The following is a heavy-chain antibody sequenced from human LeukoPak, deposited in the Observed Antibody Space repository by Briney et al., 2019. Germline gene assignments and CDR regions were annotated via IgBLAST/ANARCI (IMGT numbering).Heavy chain of an antibody. CDR3: VKLDGGYYYET. CDR1: GCTFSSYA. D-gene: IGHD3-22*01. CDR2: ISSNGGST. J-gene: IGHJ5*02. Sequence: GGSLRLSCSASGCTFSSYAMHWVRQAPGKGLEFVSAISSNGGSTHYADSVKGRFTISRDNSKNTLFLQMSSLRTEDTAMYYCVKLDGGYYYETWGQGSLVTVSS. V-gene: IGHV3-64D*06.